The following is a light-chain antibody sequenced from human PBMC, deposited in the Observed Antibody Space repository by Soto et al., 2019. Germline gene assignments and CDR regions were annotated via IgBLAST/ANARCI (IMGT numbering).Light chain of an antibody. Sequence: EIVLTQSPATLSLSPGERATRSCRASQSVSSYLAWYQQKPGQAPRLLILGTSNRAPGTSDRFSGSGSGTDFTLTISRLEPEDVAVYYCQHYGDSSWTVGQGTKVDIK. CDR3: QHYGDSSWT. CDR2: GTS. J-gene: IGKJ1*01. CDR1: QSVSSY. V-gene: IGKV3-20*01.